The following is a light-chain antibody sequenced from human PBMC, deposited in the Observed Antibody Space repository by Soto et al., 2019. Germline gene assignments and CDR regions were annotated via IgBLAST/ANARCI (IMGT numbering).Light chain of an antibody. V-gene: IGKV3-11*01. CDR1: QSVSSY. CDR2: DAS. J-gene: IGKJ5*01. Sequence: EIVLTQSPATLSLSPGERATLSCRASQSVSSYLAWYQQKPGQAPRLLIYDASNRATGIPARFSGSGSGTAFTLTISSLEPEDFAVYYCQQRSSGPPITFGQGTRLEIK. CDR3: QQRSSGPPIT.